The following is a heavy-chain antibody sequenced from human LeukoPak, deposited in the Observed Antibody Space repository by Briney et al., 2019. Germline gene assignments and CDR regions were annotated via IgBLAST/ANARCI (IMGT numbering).Heavy chain of an antibody. D-gene: IGHD5-12*01. CDR2: IYYSGST. CDR3: ARRGPSGYDSIDY. Sequence: PSETLSLTCTVSGGSISSSSYYWGWIRQPPVKGLEWIGSIYYSGSTYYNPSLKSRVTISVDTSKNQFSLKLSPVTAADTAVYYCARRGPSGYDSIDYWGQGTLVTVSS. V-gene: IGHV4-39*01. J-gene: IGHJ4*02. CDR1: GGSISSSSYY.